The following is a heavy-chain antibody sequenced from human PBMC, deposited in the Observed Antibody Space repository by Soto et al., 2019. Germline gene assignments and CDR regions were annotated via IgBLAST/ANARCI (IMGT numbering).Heavy chain of an antibody. J-gene: IGHJ4*02. CDR3: AKDAKVGAPSAY. Sequence: EVQLLESGGGLVQPGGSLRLSCASSGFTFSSYATSWVRQAPWKGLEWGSANSGSGGRRYYADSVNGRFTISRDNSKNALYLQMKRLRAEDTAVYYCAKDAKVGAPSAYWGQGTLVTGSS. CDR1: GFTFSSYA. D-gene: IGHD1-26*01. CDR2: NSGSGGRR. V-gene: IGHV3-23*01.